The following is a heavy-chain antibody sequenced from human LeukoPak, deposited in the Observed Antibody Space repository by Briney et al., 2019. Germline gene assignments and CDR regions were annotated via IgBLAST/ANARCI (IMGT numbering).Heavy chain of an antibody. J-gene: IGHJ6*03. CDR1: GYSFATHW. D-gene: IGHD6-6*01. CDR2: IYPGDSDI. V-gene: IGHV5-51*01. CDR3: ARHWGSARPGSLRYYYYYMDV. Sequence: GESLKISCRGSGYSFATHWIGWVRQLPGKGLEWMGIIYPGDSDIRYSPSFQGQVTISADKSASTAYLQWSSLKASDTAMYYCARHWGSARPGSLRYYYYYMDVWGKGTTVTVSS.